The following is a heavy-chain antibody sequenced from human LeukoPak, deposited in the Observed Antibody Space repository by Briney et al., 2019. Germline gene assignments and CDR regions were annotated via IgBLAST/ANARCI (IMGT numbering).Heavy chain of an antibody. CDR3: AREGTFGYSSSSTDY. CDR2: VNPGGGST. J-gene: IGHJ4*02. V-gene: IGHV1-46*01. CDR1: GYIFSSYH. Sequence: ASAKVSCKASGYIFSSYHIHWVRQAPGQGLEWRGIVNPGGGSTSYAQKFQGRVTMTRDTSTSTVYMELRSLRSEDTAVYYCAREGTFGYSSSSTDYWGQGTLVTVSS. D-gene: IGHD6-6*01.